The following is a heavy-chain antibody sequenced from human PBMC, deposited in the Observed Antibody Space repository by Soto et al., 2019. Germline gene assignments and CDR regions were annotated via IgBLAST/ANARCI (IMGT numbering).Heavy chain of an antibody. V-gene: IGHV4-31*02. Sequence: TVLYGTIIDRGDFRIIIHQHPGKGLEWIGYIYYSGRTYYNPSLKSRVTISVDTSKNQFSLKLSSVTAADTAVYYCARENSDCSGGSCYDNWFGPWGQGTLVAV. CDR2: IYYSGRT. D-gene: IGHD2-15*01. J-gene: IGHJ5*02. CDR1: YGTIIDRGDF. CDR3: ARENSDCSGGSCYDNWFGP.